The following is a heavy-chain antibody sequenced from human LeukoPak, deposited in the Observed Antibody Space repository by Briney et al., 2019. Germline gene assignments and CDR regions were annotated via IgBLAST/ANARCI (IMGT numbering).Heavy chain of an antibody. CDR1: GGSISSYY. CDR2: IYTSGST. J-gene: IGHJ1*01. CDR3: ARVVVVVPAANRAAEYFQH. D-gene: IGHD2-2*01. V-gene: IGHV4-4*07. Sequence: PSETLSLTCTVSGGSISSYYWSWIRQPAGKGLEWIGRIYTSGSTNYNPSLKSRVTMSVDTSKNQFSLKLSSVTAADTAVYYCARVVVVVPAANRAAEYFQHWGQGTLVTVSS.